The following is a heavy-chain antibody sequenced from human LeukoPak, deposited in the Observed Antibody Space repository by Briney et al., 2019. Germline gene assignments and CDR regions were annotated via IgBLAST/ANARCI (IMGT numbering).Heavy chain of an antibody. V-gene: IGHV3-21*01. J-gene: IGHJ4*02. CDR2: ISSSSSYI. D-gene: IGHD5-18*01. Sequence: PGGSLRLSCAASGFTFSSYDMNWVRQAPGKGLEWVSSISSSSSYIYYADSAKGRFTISRDNAKNSLYLQMNSLRAEDTAVYYCARADWDTAMIDYWGQGTLVTVSS. CDR3: ARADWDTAMIDY. CDR1: GFTFSSYD.